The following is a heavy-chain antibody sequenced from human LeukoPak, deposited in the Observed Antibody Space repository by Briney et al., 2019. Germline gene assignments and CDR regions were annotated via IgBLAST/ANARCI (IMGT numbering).Heavy chain of an antibody. CDR1: GGFISSSSYY. J-gene: IGHJ1*01. Sequence: SETLSLICTISGGFISSSSYYWGWIRQPPGKGLEWIGDIYYSGSTYYNPALKSRVSMSIDTSKNQFSLELRSVAAADTALYYCARRRYYDSTGYLEWGQGTLVTVTS. CDR3: ARRRYYDSTGYLE. CDR2: IYYSGST. V-gene: IGHV4-39*01. D-gene: IGHD3-22*01.